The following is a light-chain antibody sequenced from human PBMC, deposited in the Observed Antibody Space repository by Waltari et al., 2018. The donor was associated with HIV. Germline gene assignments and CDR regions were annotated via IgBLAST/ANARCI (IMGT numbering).Light chain of an antibody. CDR2: EVS. V-gene: IGLV2-14*01. Sequence: QSALTQPASVSGSPGQSITIHCTGTSSDVGDYNYVSWFQQHPGKVPKLLIYEVSNRPSGVSYRFSGSKSGNTASLTISGLQAEDEADYYCASYTSTSARVFGGGTKVTVL. CDR3: ASYTSTSARV. CDR1: SSDVGDYNY. J-gene: IGLJ3*02.